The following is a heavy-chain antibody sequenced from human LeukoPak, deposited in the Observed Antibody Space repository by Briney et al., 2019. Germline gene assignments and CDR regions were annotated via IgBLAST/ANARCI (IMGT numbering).Heavy chain of an antibody. CDR3: ARAPMVYPTGCDS. J-gene: IGHJ4*02. Sequence: GASVKVSCKASGYTFTSYGISWVRQAPGQGLEWMGWISAYNGNTNYAQNLQGRVTMATDTSTSTAYMELRSLRSDDTAVFYCARAPMVYPTGCDSWGQGTLVTVSS. D-gene: IGHD2-8*01. V-gene: IGHV1-18*01. CDR2: ISAYNGNT. CDR1: GYTFTSYG.